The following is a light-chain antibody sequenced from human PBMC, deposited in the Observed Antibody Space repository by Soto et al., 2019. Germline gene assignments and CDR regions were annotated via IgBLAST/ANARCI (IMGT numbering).Light chain of an antibody. CDR3: QQYDSIPLT. CDR1: QSVLYSSNNKNY. CDR2: WAS. Sequence: DIVMTQSPDSLAVSLGERATINCKSSQSVLYSSNNKNYLAWYQQKPGQPPKLLIYWASTRESGVPDRFSGSGAGTDFTLTIISLQAEDVAVYYCQQYDSIPLTFGGGTKVDIK. V-gene: IGKV4-1*01. J-gene: IGKJ4*01.